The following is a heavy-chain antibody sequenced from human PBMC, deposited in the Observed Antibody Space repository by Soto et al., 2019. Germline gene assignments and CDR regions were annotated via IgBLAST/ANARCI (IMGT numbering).Heavy chain of an antibody. V-gene: IGHV1-18*01. J-gene: IGHJ4*02. D-gene: IGHD1-1*01. CDR1: GYAFTTYG. CDR2: ISAHNGNT. Sequence: QVHLVQSGAEVKKPGASVKVSCKGSGYAFTTYGITWVRQAPGQGLEWMGLISAHNGNTNYAQKLQGRVTVTRDTSTSTAYMELRSLRSDDPAVYYCARGRYGDYWGQGVLVTVSS. CDR3: ARGRYGDY.